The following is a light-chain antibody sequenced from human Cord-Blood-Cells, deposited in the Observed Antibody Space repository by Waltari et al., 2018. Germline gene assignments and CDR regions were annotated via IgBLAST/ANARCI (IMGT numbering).Light chain of an antibody. CDR2: LGS. CDR1: QSLLHSNGYNY. CDR3: MQALQTPYT. J-gene: IGKJ2*01. Sequence: DILIHKSHLSLPVTPGERSSRPCRLRQSLLHSNGYNYLDWYLQKPGQSPQLLIYLGSNRASGVPDRFSGSGSGTDFTLKISRVEAEDVGVYYCMQALQTPYTFGQGTKLEIK. V-gene: IGKV2-28*01.